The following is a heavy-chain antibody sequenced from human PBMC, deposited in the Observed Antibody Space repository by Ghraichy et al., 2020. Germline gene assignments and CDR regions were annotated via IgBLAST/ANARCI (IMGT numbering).Heavy chain of an antibody. CDR2: ISYDGSNK. CDR3: ARDGVVVVAANYYYYYMDV. CDR1: GFTFSSYA. J-gene: IGHJ6*03. D-gene: IGHD2-15*01. Sequence: GGSLRLSCAASGFTFSSYAMHWVRQAPGKGLEWVAVISYDGSNKYYADSVKGRFTISRDNSKNTLYLQMNSLRAEDTAVYYCARDGVVVVAANYYYYYMDVWGKGTTVTVSS. V-gene: IGHV3-30*04.